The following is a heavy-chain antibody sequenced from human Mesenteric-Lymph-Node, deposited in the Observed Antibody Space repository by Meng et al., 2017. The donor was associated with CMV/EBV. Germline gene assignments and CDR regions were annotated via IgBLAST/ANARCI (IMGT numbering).Heavy chain of an antibody. CDR3: AKDQVAVAGYYYYGMDV. CDR2: ISGSGGST. J-gene: IGHJ6*02. CDR1: GFTFNNAW. D-gene: IGHD6-19*01. Sequence: GESLKISCAASGFTFNNAWMTWVRQTPGKGLEWVSAISGSGGSTYYADSVKGRFTISRDNSKNTLYLQMNSLRAEDTAVYYCAKDQVAVAGYYYYGMDVWGQGTTVTVSS. V-gene: IGHV3-23*01.